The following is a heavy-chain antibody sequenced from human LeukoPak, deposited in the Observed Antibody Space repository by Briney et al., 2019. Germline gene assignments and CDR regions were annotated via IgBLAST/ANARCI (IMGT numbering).Heavy chain of an antibody. Sequence: SQTLSLTCAISGDGVSSNSAAWNWIRQSPSRGLEWLGRTYYRSKWYNDYAVSVKSRITINPDTSKNQFSLQLNSVTPEDTAVYYCARWLSYYDSSGYKQYYFDYWGQGTLVTVSS. J-gene: IGHJ4*02. D-gene: IGHD3-22*01. CDR1: GDGVSSNSAA. CDR3: ARWLSYYDSSGYKQYYFDY. CDR2: TYYRSKWYN. V-gene: IGHV6-1*01.